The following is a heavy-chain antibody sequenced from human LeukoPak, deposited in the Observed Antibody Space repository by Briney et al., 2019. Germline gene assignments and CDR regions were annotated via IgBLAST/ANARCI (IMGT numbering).Heavy chain of an antibody. Sequence: SETLSLTCAVYGGSFSGYFRSWIRQSPGKGLEWIGEINHSGSTNYNPSLKSRVTISVDASKNQFSLKLSSVTAADTAVYYCARGRGYNSFDYWGQGTLVTVSS. CDR3: ARGRGYNSFDY. J-gene: IGHJ4*02. V-gene: IGHV4-34*01. CDR1: GGSFSGYF. CDR2: INHSGST. D-gene: IGHD5-24*01.